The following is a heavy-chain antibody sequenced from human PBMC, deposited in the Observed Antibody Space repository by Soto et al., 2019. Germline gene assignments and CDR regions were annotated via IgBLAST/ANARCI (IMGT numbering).Heavy chain of an antibody. Sequence: QVQLVESGGGVVQPGRSLRLSCAASGFTFSSYAMHWVRQAPGKGLEWVAVISYDGSNKYYADSVKGRFTISRDNSKNKLYLQMNSLRAEDTAEYYCARDAPGVVSNYFDYWGQGTLVTVSS. CDR2: ISYDGSNK. J-gene: IGHJ4*02. CDR3: ARDAPGVVSNYFDY. V-gene: IGHV3-30-3*01. D-gene: IGHD3-3*01. CDR1: GFTFSSYA.